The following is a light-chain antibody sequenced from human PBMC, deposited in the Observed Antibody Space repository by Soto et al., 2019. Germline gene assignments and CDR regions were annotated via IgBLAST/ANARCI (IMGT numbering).Light chain of an antibody. J-gene: IGKJ3*01. CDR1: QSVSNRE. Sequence: EVVLTQSPGTLSLSPVERATLSCRASQSVSNREIAWYQQIPGQAPRLLIFGTSNRATGIPDRFSGSGSGTDFTLSISRLEPEDFAVYYCQQSGSSPPFIFGPGTKVDIK. CDR2: GTS. CDR3: QQSGSSPPFI. V-gene: IGKV3-20*01.